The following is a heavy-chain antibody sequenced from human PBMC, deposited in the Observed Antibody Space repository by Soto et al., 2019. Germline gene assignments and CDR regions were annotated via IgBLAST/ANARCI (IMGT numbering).Heavy chain of an antibody. V-gene: IGHV1-69*02. CDR2: IIPILGIA. D-gene: IGHD5-12*01. J-gene: IGHJ4*02. Sequence: QVQRVQSGAEVKKPGSSVKVSCKASGGTFSSYTISWVRQAPGQGLEWMGRIIPILGIANYAQKFQGRVTITADKFTSTAYMELSSLRSEDTAVYYCARYRGDGYERVWGQGTLVTVSS. CDR1: GGTFSSYT. CDR3: ARYRGDGYERV.